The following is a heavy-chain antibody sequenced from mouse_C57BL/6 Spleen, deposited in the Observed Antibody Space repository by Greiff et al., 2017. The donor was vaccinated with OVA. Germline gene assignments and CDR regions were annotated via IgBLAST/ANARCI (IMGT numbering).Heavy chain of an antibody. CDR1: GFTFSSYG. D-gene: IGHD1-1*01. J-gene: IGHJ2*01. Sequence: EVMLVESGGDLVKPGESLKLSCAASGFTFSSYGMSWVRQTPDKRLEWVATISSGGSYTYYPDSVKGRFTISRDNAKNTLYLQMSSLKSEDTAMYYCARHGTTVVAFDYWGQGTTLTVSS. CDR2: ISSGGSYT. CDR3: ARHGTTVVAFDY. V-gene: IGHV5-6*01.